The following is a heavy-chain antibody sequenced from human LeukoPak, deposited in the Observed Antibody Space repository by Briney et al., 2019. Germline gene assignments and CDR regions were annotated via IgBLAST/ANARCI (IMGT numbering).Heavy chain of an antibody. CDR1: GGTFSSYA. V-gene: IGHV1-69*04. J-gene: IGHJ1*01. Sequence: SVKVSCKASGGTFSSYAISWVRQAPGQGLEWMGRIIPILGIANYAQKFQGRVTITADKSTSTAYMELSSLRSEDTAVYYCAVAATETEYFQHWGQGTLVTVSS. CDR2: IIPILGIA. CDR3: AVAATETEYFQH. D-gene: IGHD2-15*01.